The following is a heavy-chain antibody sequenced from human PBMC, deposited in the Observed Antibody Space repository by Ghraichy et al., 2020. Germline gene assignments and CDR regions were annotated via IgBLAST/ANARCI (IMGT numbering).Heavy chain of an antibody. J-gene: IGHJ6*02. CDR1: AFTFRSYA. Sequence: GGTLRLSCAASAFTFRSYALHWVRQAPGKGLEWVAIISYDGSNKYYAGSVKGRFTISRDTSKNTLYLQMNSLRAEDTAVYYCARDTAAYSSGSSSHYGMDVWGQGTTVTVSS. CDR2: ISYDGSNK. V-gene: IGHV3-30*04. CDR3: ARDTAAYSSGSSSHYGMDV. D-gene: IGHD6-25*01.